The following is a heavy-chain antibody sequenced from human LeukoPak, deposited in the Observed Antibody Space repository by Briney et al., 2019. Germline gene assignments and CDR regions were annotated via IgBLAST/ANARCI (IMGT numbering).Heavy chain of an antibody. CDR1: GGTFSSYA. CDR2: IIPILGIA. D-gene: IGHD6-13*01. CDR3: ARVGYSSSWYGGGDNWFDP. V-gene: IGHV1-69*04. Sequence: ASVKVSCKASGGTFSSYAISWVRQAPGQGLEWMGRIIPILGIANYAQKFQGRVTITADKSTSTTYMELSSLRSEDTAVYYCARVGYSSSWYGGGDNWFDPWGQGTLVTVSS. J-gene: IGHJ5*02.